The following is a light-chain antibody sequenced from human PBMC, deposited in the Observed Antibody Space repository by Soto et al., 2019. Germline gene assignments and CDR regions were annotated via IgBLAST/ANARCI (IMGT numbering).Light chain of an antibody. CDR3: CSYAGNGAWV. J-gene: IGLJ3*02. CDR2: ANT. Sequence: QSVLTQPPSVSGAPGQRVTISCTGSSSNIGGNYDVHWYQQLPGTVPKLLIFANTNRPSGVPDRFSGSKSGNTASLTISGLQAEDEADFFCCSYAGNGAWVFGGGTQLTVL. V-gene: IGLV1-40*01. CDR1: SSNIGGNYD.